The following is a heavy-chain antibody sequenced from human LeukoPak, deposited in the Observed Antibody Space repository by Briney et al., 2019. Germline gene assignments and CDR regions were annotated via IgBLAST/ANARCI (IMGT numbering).Heavy chain of an antibody. Sequence: SETLSLNCAVYGGSFSGYYWSWIRQPPGKGLEWIGEINHSGSTNYNPSLKSRVTISVDTSKNRFSLKLSSVTAADTAVYYCARLRYSSGSLTDWGQGTLVTVSS. CDR2: INHSGST. D-gene: IGHD6-19*01. V-gene: IGHV4-34*01. J-gene: IGHJ4*02. CDR3: ARLRYSSGSLTD. CDR1: GGSFSGYY.